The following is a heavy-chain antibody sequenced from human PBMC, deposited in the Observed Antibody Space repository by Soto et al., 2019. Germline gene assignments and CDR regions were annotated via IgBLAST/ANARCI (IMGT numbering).Heavy chain of an antibody. CDR1: GFTFSSYG. V-gene: IGHV3-33*01. CDR3: ARDLRAAGPTGGYYFDY. D-gene: IGHD6-13*01. J-gene: IGHJ4*02. Sequence: GSLRLSCAASGFTFSSYGMHWVRQAPGKGLEWVAVIWYDGSNKYYADSVKGRFTISRDNSKNTLYLQMNSLRAEDTAVYYCARDLRAAGPTGGYYFDYWGQGTLVTVSS. CDR2: IWYDGSNK.